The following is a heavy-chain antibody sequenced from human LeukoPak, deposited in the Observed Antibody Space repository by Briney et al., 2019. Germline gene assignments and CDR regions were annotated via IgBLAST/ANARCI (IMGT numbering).Heavy chain of an antibody. Sequence: PGGSLRLSCAASGFTFDDHGMSWVRQAPGKGLEWVSGIKWDGGRTGYADSVKGRFTISRDNAKNSLYLQMNSLRADDTALYYCARDHLLDWYYYYVDVWGKGTTVTVSS. CDR1: GFTFDDHG. V-gene: IGHV3-20*04. CDR3: ARDHLLDWYYYYVDV. J-gene: IGHJ6*03. D-gene: IGHD3/OR15-3a*01. CDR2: IKWDGGRT.